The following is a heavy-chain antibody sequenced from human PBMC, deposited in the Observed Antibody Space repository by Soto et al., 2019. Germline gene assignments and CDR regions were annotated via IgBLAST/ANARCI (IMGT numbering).Heavy chain of an antibody. D-gene: IGHD2-2*03. CDR3: ARLNGYCVSTSCHGYYGMDV. CDR2: INHSGST. J-gene: IGHJ6*02. V-gene: IGHV4-34*01. Sequence: SETLSLTCAVYGGSFSGYYWSWIRQPPGKGLEWIGEINHSGSTNYNPSLKSRVTISVDTSKNQFSLKLSSVTAADTAVYYCARLNGYCVSTSCHGYYGMDVWGQGTTVTVS. CDR1: GGSFSGYY.